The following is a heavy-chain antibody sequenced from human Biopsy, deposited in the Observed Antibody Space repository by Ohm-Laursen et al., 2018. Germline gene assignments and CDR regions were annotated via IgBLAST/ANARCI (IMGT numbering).Heavy chain of an antibody. D-gene: IGHD1-26*01. Sequence: SETLSLTCTVSGGSISGSSWSWIRQPPGKGLEWIGYIYYTGSTNYNPSFKSRVTISVDTSMNHLSLRLTSVTAADTAVYYCARHAPSYSGSYWRYFDLWGRGTLVTVPS. V-gene: IGHV4-59*08. J-gene: IGHJ2*01. CDR3: ARHAPSYSGSYWRYFDL. CDR2: IYYTGST. CDR1: GGSISGSS.